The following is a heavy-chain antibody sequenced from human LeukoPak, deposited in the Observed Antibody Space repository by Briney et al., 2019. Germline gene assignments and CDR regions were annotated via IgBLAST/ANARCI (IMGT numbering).Heavy chain of an antibody. CDR2: IYYSGST. CDR3: ASHIAAARLFDY. D-gene: IGHD6-13*01. J-gene: IGHJ4*02. CDR1: GYSISRAYY. V-gene: IGHV4-38-2*02. Sequence: SETLSLTCTVSGYSISRAYYWGWIRQPPGKGLEWIGSIYYSGSTYYNPSLKSRVTISVDTSKNQFSLKLSSVTAADTAVYYCASHIAAARLFDYWGQGTLVTVSS.